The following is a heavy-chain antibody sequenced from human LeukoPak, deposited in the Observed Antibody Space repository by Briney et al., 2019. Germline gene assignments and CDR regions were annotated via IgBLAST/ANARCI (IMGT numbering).Heavy chain of an antibody. CDR2: IYYSGST. D-gene: IGHD1-26*01. J-gene: IGHJ6*02. Sequence: PSETLSLTCTVSGGSVSSSSYCWSWIRQPPGKGPEWIGYIYYSGSTKYNPSLKSRVTILADTSKNQVSLKLNSVTAADTAVYYCARVVGGTYSMDVWGQGTTVTVSS. V-gene: IGHV4-61*01. CDR3: ARVVGGTYSMDV. CDR1: GGSVSSSSYC.